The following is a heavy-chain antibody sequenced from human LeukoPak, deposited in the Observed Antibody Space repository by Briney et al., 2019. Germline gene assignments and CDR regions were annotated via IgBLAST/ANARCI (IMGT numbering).Heavy chain of an antibody. CDR3: AKDLYCSSTSCYSRVGAFDI. CDR1: GFTFSSYG. J-gene: IGHJ3*02. D-gene: IGHD2-2*01. V-gene: IGHV3-30*02. Sequence: GGSLRLSCAASGFTFSSYGMHWVRQAPGKGLEWVAFIRYDGSNKYYADSVKGRFTISRDNSKNTLYLQMNSLRAEDTAVYYCAKDLYCSSTSCYSRVGAFDIWGQGTMVTVSS. CDR2: IRYDGSNK.